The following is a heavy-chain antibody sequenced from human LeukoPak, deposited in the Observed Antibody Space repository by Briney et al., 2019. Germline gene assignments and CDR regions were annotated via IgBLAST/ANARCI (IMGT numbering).Heavy chain of an antibody. CDR1: GFTFSSYS. V-gene: IGHV3-21*01. CDR2: ISSSSSYI. Sequence: GGSLRLSCAPPGFTFSSYSMNWVRQAPGKGLEWVSSISSSSSYIYYADSVKGRFTTSTDNAKNSLYLQMNSLRAEDTAVYYCARGYSSRGGFDPWGQGTLVTVSS. D-gene: IGHD6-13*01. CDR3: ARGYSSRGGFDP. J-gene: IGHJ5*02.